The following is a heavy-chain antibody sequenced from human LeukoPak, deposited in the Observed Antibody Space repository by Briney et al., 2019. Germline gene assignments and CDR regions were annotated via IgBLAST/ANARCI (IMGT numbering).Heavy chain of an antibody. V-gene: IGHV4-59*08. CDR1: GGSLSSYY. CDR3: ARNRDGYNSFDY. Sequence: PSETLSLTCTVSGGSLSSYYWSWIRQPPGEGLEWIGYIYYSGRTNYNPSLKTRVTISVDTSKYQFSLKLSSVTAADTAVYYCARNRDGYNSFDYWGQGTLVTVSS. D-gene: IGHD5-24*01. CDR2: IYYSGRT. J-gene: IGHJ4*02.